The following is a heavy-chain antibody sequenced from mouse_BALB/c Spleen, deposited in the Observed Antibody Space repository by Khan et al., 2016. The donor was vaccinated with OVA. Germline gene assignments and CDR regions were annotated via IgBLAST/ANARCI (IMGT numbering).Heavy chain of an antibody. J-gene: IGHJ2*01. Sequence: VQLQQSGPELVKPGASVKVSCKASGYSFTDYNMFWVKQSHGKSLEWIGYIDPSNGGTSYNQKFKGKATLTVDKSSSTAFMHLSSLTSEDSAVFYCARTDYYGSSYYVDYWGQGTTLTVSS. V-gene: IGHV1S135*01. CDR1: GYSFTDYN. D-gene: IGHD1-1*01. CDR3: ARTDYYGSSYYVDY. CDR2: IDPSNGGT.